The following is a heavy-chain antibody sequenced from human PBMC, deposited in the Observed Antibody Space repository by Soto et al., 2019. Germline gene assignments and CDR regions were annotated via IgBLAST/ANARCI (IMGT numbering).Heavy chain of an antibody. Sequence: PFGSLRLSFAASRFTFSSYAMIWVLQAPGKGLEWVSAISGSGGSTYYADSVKGRFTISRDNSKNTLYLQMNSLRAEDTAVYYCAKTPLEYSLYFDYWGQGTLVTVSS. V-gene: IGHV3-23*01. CDR1: RFTFSSYA. CDR3: AKTPLEYSLYFDY. CDR2: ISGSGGST. J-gene: IGHJ4*02. D-gene: IGHD2-21*01.